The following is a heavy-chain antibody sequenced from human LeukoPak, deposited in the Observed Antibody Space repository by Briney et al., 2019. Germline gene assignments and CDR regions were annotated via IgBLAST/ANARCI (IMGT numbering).Heavy chain of an antibody. CDR3: ARDSSSWYGDPGDNWFDP. CDR2: ISYDGSNK. CDR1: GFTFSSYA. Sequence: GGSLRLSCAASGFTFSSYAMHWVRQAPGKGLEWVAVISYDGSNKYYADSVKGRFTISRDNSKNTLYLQMNSLRAEDTAVYYCARDSSSWYGDPGDNWFDPWGQGTLVTVSS. J-gene: IGHJ5*02. D-gene: IGHD6-13*01. V-gene: IGHV3-30-3*01.